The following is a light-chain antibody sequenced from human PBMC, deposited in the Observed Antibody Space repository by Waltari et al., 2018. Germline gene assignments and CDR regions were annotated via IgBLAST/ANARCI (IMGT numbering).Light chain of an antibody. Sequence: QVALTQSPSVSASLGASVRLTCTLSSGHTTFAVALHQLRPGRGPLFLMKISSDGTHSRGDGIPDRFSGSTSGAERFLTISNVQSEDEAVYVCQTWGTGINWVFGGGTEVTV. CDR2: ISSDGTH. V-gene: IGLV4-69*01. CDR3: QTWGTGINWV. CDR1: SGHTTFA. J-gene: IGLJ3*02.